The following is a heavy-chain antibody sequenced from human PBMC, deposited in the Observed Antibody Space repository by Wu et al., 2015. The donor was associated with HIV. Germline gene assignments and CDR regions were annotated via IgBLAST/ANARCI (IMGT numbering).Heavy chain of an antibody. CDR3: ARVSPGWCQVEGVQSEGEVGEGRYYYYM. J-gene: IGHJ6*03. D-gene: IGHD2-8*02. CDR2: MNPNSGNT. CDR1: GYTFTSYD. Sequence: QVQLVQSGAEVKKPGASVKVSCKASGYTFTSYDINWVRQATGQGLEWMGWMNPNSGNTGYAQKFQGRVTITRNTSISTAYMELSSLRSEDTAVYYCARVSPGWCQVEGVQSEGEVGEGRYYYYM. V-gene: IGHV1-8*03.